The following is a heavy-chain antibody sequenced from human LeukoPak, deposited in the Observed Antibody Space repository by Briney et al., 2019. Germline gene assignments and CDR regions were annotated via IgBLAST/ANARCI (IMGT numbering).Heavy chain of an antibody. CDR1: GGSISSYY. CDR2: IYYSGST. CDR3: ARARYYGQYFQH. V-gene: IGHV4-59*01. Sequence: KTSETLSLTCTVSGGSISSYYWSWIRQPPGKGLEWIGYIYYSGSTNYNPSLKSRVTISVDTSKNQFSLKLSSVTAADTAVYYCARARYYGQYFQHWGQGTLVTVSS. D-gene: IGHD3-10*01. J-gene: IGHJ1*01.